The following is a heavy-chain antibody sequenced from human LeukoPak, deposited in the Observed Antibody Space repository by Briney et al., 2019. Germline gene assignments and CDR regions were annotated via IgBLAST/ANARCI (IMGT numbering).Heavy chain of an antibody. V-gene: IGHV4-59*11. Sequence: SETLSLTCTVSGGSISSHYWSWIRQPPGKGLEWIGYINYSGTTKYNSSLKSRVTISVDTSKNQFSLKLSSVTAADTAMYFCARGITAPVAGVWGQGILVTVSS. CDR3: ARGITAPVAGV. J-gene: IGHJ4*02. CDR1: GGSISSHY. CDR2: INYSGTT. D-gene: IGHD6-13*01.